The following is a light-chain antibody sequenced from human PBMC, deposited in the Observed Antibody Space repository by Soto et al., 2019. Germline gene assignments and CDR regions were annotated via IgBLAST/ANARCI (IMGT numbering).Light chain of an antibody. Sequence: EIVLTQSPGTLSLSPGERATLSCRASQSVSRSYLAWYQQTPGRAQRXXIYGACSRATGIQDRFSGSGAGTECTRTISRLEPEDVAMDYCQQYGNSTQTFGQGTKVDIK. CDR2: GAC. J-gene: IGKJ1*01. CDR1: QSVSRSY. V-gene: IGKV3-20*01. CDR3: QQYGNSTQT.